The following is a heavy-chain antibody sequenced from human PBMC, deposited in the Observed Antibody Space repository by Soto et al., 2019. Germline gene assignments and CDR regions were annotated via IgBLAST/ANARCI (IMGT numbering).Heavy chain of an antibody. J-gene: IGHJ4*02. Sequence: QVQLVQSGAEVKKPGSSVKVSCKASGGTFGSYAFSWVRQAPGQGLEWMGGIIPVSGAAHYAQKFQGRVTITADESTSTDYMEMSSLSSQDTAVYYCATALGCSSTSCTLDYWGQGTRVIVSS. CDR3: ATALGCSSTSCTLDY. D-gene: IGHD2-2*01. CDR1: GGTFGSYA. V-gene: IGHV1-69*01. CDR2: IIPVSGAA.